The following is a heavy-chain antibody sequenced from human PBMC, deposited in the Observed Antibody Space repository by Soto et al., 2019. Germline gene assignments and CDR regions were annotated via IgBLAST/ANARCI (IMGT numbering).Heavy chain of an antibody. CDR2: IDPSDSYT. CDR3: ARLTDSGWYSLGWFDP. D-gene: IGHD6-19*01. CDR1: GYSFTSYW. Sequence: EVQLVQSGAEVKKPGESLRISCKGSGYSFTSYWISWVRQMPGKGLEWMGRIDPSDSYTNYSPSFQGHVTISADKSISTAYLQWSSLKASDTAMYYCARLTDSGWYSLGWFDPWGQGTLVTVSS. J-gene: IGHJ5*02. V-gene: IGHV5-10-1*01.